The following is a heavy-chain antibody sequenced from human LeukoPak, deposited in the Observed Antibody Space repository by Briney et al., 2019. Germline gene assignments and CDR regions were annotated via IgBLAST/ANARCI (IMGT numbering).Heavy chain of an antibody. D-gene: IGHD3-9*01. J-gene: IGHJ6*03. Sequence: SETLSLTCAVSGGSISSSNWWSWVRQPPGKGLEWIGEIYHSGSTNYNPSLKSRVTISVDKSKNQFSLKLSSVTAADTAVYYCARDRRYYDILTGYYAYYYYYYMDVWGKGTTVTVSS. CDR3: ARDRRYYDILTGYYAYYYYYYMDV. CDR2: IYHSGST. CDR1: GGSISSSNW. V-gene: IGHV4-4*02.